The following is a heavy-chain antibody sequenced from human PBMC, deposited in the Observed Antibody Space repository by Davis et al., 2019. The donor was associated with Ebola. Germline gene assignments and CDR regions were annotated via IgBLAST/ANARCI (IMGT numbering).Heavy chain of an antibody. V-gene: IGHV4-59*10. CDR1: GGSFSGYY. CDR2: IYTSGST. D-gene: IGHD2-2*01. CDR3: VRYCSSTTYNLLDP. J-gene: IGHJ5*02. Sequence: PSETLSLTCAVYGGSFSGYYWSWIRQPPGKGLEWIGRIYTSGSTNYNPSLKSRVTMSVDTSKNQFSLKVTSVTAADTAVYYCVRYCSSTTYNLLDPWGQGSLVIVSS.